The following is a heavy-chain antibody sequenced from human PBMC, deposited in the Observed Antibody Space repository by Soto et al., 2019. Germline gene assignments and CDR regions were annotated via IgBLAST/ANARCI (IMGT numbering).Heavy chain of an antibody. D-gene: IGHD2-21*02. CDR2: IDPSDSYT. CDR3: ARLPTVVTRDLGEVSYYGIDV. J-gene: IGHJ6*02. V-gene: IGHV5-10-1*01. Sequence: PGESLKISCKGSGYSFTSYWISWVRQMPGKGLEWMGRIDPSDSYTNYSPSFQGHVTISADKSISTAYLQWSSLKASDTAMYYCARLPTVVTRDLGEVSYYGIDVWGQGTTVTVSS. CDR1: GYSFTSYW.